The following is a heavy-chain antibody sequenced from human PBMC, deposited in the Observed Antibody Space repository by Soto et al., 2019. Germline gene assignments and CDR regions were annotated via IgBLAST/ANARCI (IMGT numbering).Heavy chain of an antibody. V-gene: IGHV3-72*01. CDR2: SRNKANSYTT. Sequence: PGGSLRLSCAASGFTFSDHYMDWVRQAPGKGLEWVARSRNKANSYTTEYAASVKGRFTISRDDSINSLYLQMNSLKTEDTAVYYCAREGGGSGSFHDYWGQGTLVTVSS. D-gene: IGHD3-10*01. CDR1: GFTFSDHY. CDR3: AREGGGSGSFHDY. J-gene: IGHJ4*02.